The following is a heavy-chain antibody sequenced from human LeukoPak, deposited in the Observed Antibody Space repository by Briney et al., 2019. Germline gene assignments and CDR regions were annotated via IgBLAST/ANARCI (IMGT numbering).Heavy chain of an antibody. Sequence: GGSLRLSCAASGFTFSDYYMSWIRQAPGKGLEWVSYISSSSSYTNYADSVKGRFTISRDNAKNSLYLQMNSLRAEDTAVYYCAVRRITMVRGVIGPVWFDPWGQGTLVTVSS. CDR1: GFTFSDYY. CDR3: AVRRITMVRGVIGPVWFDP. D-gene: IGHD3-10*01. J-gene: IGHJ5*02. V-gene: IGHV3-11*06. CDR2: ISSSSSYT.